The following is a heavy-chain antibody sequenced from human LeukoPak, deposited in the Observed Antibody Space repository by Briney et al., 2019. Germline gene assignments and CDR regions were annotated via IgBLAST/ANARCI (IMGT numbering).Heavy chain of an antibody. Sequence: ASEKVSCKASGHTFTGYYIHWVRQAHGQGNECMGWINPNSGGTNYAQKFQGRGTMTRDTSISTAYMELSRLRSDDTAVYYCARGGLGSYFSWLYPWAQGTLVTVSS. J-gene: IGHJ5*02. D-gene: IGHD3-10*01. CDR3: ARGGLGSYFSWLYP. V-gene: IGHV1-2*02. CDR1: GHTFTGYY. CDR2: INPNSGGT.